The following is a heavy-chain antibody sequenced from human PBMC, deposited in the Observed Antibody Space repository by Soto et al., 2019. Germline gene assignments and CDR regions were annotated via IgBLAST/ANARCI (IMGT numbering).Heavy chain of an antibody. D-gene: IGHD3-22*01. CDR3: TTLYVPVVVYY. V-gene: IGHV3-49*03. CDR1: GFTFGDYA. J-gene: IGHJ4*02. CDR2: IRSKAYGGTT. Sequence: PGGSLRLSCTASGFTFGDYAMSWFRQAPGKGLEWVGFIRSKAYGGTTEYAASVKGRFTISRDDSKSIAYLQMNSLKTEDTAVYYCTTLYVPVVVYYWGQGTLVTVSS.